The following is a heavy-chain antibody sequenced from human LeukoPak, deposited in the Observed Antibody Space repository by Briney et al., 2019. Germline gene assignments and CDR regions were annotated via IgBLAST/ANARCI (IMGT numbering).Heavy chain of an antibody. CDR2: INPNTGGT. CDR1: GYTFTGYY. V-gene: IGHV1-2*02. J-gene: IGHJ4*02. Sequence: ASVKVSCKASGYTFTGYYMHWVRQAPGQGLEWMGWINPNTGGTNYAQKFQGRVTMTRDTSISTTYMELSRLRSDDTAVYYCASQPYYFDSSGYYDYWGQGTLVTVSS. CDR3: ASQPYYFDSSGYYDY. D-gene: IGHD3-22*01.